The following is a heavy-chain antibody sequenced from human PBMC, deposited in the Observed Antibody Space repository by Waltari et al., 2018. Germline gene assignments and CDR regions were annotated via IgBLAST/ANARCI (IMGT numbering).Heavy chain of an antibody. Sequence: QLQLQESGPGLVKPSETLSLTCTVSGCSISSSSYYWGWIRQPPGKGLEWIGSVYYSGRRYFNTSSKSAVTLSVDTTKSQFSLKLRSVTAAETAVYYCARQGVAVAGIDYWGQGTLVTVSS. V-gene: IGHV4-39*01. CDR1: GCSISSSSYY. CDR3: ARQGVAVAGIDY. J-gene: IGHJ4*02. D-gene: IGHD6-19*01. CDR2: VYYSGRR.